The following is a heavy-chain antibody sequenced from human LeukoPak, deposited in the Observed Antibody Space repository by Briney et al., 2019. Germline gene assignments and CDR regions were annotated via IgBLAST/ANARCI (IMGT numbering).Heavy chain of an antibody. D-gene: IGHD6-19*01. V-gene: IGHV1-69*04. CDR1: GGTFSSYA. CDR2: IIPILGIA. J-gene: IGHJ4*02. Sequence: SVKVSCKASGGTFSSYAISWVRQAPGQRLEWMGRIIPILGIANYAQKFQGRVTITADKSTSTAYMELSSLRSEDTAVYYCARDFPGIAVAGTPRPWGQGTLVTVSS. CDR3: ARDFPGIAVAGTPRP.